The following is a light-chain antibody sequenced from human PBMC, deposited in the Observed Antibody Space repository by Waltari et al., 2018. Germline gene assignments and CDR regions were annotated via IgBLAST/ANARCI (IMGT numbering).Light chain of an antibody. Sequence: DVVMTQSPLSLPVTLGQPASISCKSSQSLGHSDGNTYLQWFQQRPGQSPRRLIYTVSNRESGVTDRFSGSGSGTDFTLKISRVEAEDVGVYYCMQGTHWPYTFGQGTRLDIK. CDR2: TVS. V-gene: IGKV2-30*02. CDR3: MQGTHWPYT. CDR1: QSLGHSDGNTY. J-gene: IGKJ2*01.